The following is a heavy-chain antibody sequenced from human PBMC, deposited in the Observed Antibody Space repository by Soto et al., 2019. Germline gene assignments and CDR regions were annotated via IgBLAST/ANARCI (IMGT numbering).Heavy chain of an antibody. CDR1: GFTFSSYA. Sequence: PGGSLRLSCAASGFTFSSYAMSWVRQAPGKGLEWVSAISGSGGSTYYADSVKGRFTIPRDNSKNTLYLQMNSLRAEDTAVYFCAKGSSGLRFLEWLSPHDYWGQGTLVTVSS. D-gene: IGHD3-3*01. J-gene: IGHJ4*02. CDR3: AKGSSGLRFLEWLSPHDY. V-gene: IGHV3-23*01. CDR2: ISGSGGST.